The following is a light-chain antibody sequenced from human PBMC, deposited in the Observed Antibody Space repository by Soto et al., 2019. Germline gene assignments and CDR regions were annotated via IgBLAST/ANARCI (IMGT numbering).Light chain of an antibody. V-gene: IGLV2-23*01. J-gene: IGLJ2*01. CDR3: CSYAGSSTHVV. CDR2: EGS. CDR1: SSDVGSYNL. Sequence: QSVLTQPASVSGSPGQSITISCTGTSSDVGSYNLVSWYQQHPGKAPKLLIYEGSKRPSGVSNRFSGSKSGNTASLTISGLHAEDDADYYCCSYAGSSTHVVFGGGTKLTVL.